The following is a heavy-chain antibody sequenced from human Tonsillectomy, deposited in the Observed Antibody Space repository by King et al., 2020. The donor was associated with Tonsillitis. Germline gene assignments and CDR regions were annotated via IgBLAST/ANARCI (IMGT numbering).Heavy chain of an antibody. J-gene: IGHJ2*01. V-gene: IGHV3-30*18. CDR3: AKGPGTYWYFDL. CDR1: GFTFSNYG. CDR2: VSYDGSKK. Sequence: VQLVESGGGVLQPGRSLRLSCVASGFTFSNYGMHWVRQAPGKGLEWVEVVSYDGSKKYYADSLKGRFTISRDNSKNTLYLQVNSLRAEDTAVYYCAKGPGTYWYFDLWGRGTLVTVSS.